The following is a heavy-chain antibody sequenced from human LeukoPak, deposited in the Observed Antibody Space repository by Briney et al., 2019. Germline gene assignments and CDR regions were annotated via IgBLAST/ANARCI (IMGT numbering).Heavy chain of an antibody. CDR2: ISYDGSNK. J-gene: IGHJ4*02. V-gene: IGHV3-30*18. Sequence: PGRSLRLSCAASGFTFSSYGMHWVRQAPGKGLEWVAVISYDGSNKYYADSVKGRFTISRDNSKNTLYLQMNGLRAEDTAVYYCAKDSQTFYYDSSGSLDVWGQGTLVTVSS. CDR1: GFTFSSYG. D-gene: IGHD3-22*01. CDR3: AKDSQTFYYDSSGSLDV.